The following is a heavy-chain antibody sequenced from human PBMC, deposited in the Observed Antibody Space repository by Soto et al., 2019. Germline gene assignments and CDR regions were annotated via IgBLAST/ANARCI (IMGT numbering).Heavy chain of an antibody. V-gene: IGHV3-15*01. CDR1: GFSGFTFSNAW. CDR2: IKSKTDGGTT. D-gene: IGHD2-15*01. J-gene: IGHJ4*02. CDR3: TTLSFHWGFCRGGSCYSGFDY. Sequence: GGSLRLSCAASGFSGFTFSNAWMSWVRQAPGKGLEWVGHIKSKTDGGTTDYAAPVKGRFTISRDDSKNTLSLQMNSLKTEDTAVYYCTTLSFHWGFCRGGSCYSGFDYWGQGTLVTVSS.